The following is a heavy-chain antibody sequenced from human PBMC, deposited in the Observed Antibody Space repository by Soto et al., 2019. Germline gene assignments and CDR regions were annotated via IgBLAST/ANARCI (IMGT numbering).Heavy chain of an antibody. J-gene: IGHJ4*02. CDR2: ISGSGGST. D-gene: IGHD1-26*01. V-gene: IGHV3-23*01. Sequence: EVQLLESGGGLVQPGGSLRLSCAASGFTFSSYAMRWVRQAPGKGLEWVSAISGSGGSTYYADSVKGRFTTTRDNSKNTLYLQMHSLRAEDTAVYYCARRGSGSYYDYWGQGNLVTVSS. CDR1: GFTFSSYA. CDR3: ARRGSGSYYDY.